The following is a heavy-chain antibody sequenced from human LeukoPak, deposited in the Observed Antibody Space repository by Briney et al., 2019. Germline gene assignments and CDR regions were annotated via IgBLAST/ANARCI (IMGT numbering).Heavy chain of an antibody. D-gene: IGHD5-12*01. Sequence: SETLSLTCTVSGGSISSSSYYWGWIRQPPGKGLEWIGSIYYSGSTYYNPSLKSRVTISVDTSKNQFSLKLSSVTAADTAVYYARSGGYSGYSSVWSQGTLVTVSS. CDR2: IYYSGST. J-gene: IGHJ4*02. CDR1: GGSISSSSYY. V-gene: IGHV4-39*07. CDR3: RSGGYSGYSSV.